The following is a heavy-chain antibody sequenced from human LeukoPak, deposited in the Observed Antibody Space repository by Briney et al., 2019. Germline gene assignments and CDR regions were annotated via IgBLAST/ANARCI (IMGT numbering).Heavy chain of an antibody. J-gene: IGHJ4*02. D-gene: IGHD3-16*01. CDR2: FYPADSDT. V-gene: IGHV5-51*01. CDR1: GYSFTNYW. Sequence: GESLKISCKGPGYSFTNYWIGWVRQMPGKGLEWMGIFYPADSDTRYSPSFQDQVTISADKSISTAYLQWSSLKASDTAMYYCARPGQLGEYTPYHFDYWGQGILVTVSS. CDR3: ARPGQLGEYTPYHFDY.